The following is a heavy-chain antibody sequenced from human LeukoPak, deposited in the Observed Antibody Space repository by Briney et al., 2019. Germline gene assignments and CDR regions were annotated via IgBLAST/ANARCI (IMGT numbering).Heavy chain of an antibody. CDR2: INHSGST. CDR1: GGSFSGYY. J-gene: IGHJ4*02. CDR3: ARPRTGYQLYYFDY. D-gene: IGHD3/OR15-3a*01. Sequence: SETLSLTCAVYGGSFSGYYWSWIRQPPGKGLEWIGEINHSGSTNYNPSLKSRVTISVDTSKNQFSLKVSSVTAADTAVYYCARPRTGYQLYYFDYWGQGALVTVSS. V-gene: IGHV4-34*01.